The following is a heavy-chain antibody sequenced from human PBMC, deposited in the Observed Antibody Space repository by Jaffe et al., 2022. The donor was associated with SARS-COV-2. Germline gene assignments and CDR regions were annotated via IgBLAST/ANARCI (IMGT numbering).Heavy chain of an antibody. V-gene: IGHV3-30*18. D-gene: IGHD2-15*01. CDR1: GFTFSNYG. CDR3: AKEGGGLYNPPLYYFEY. Sequence: QVQLVESGGGVVQPGRSLRLSCVASGFTFSNYGMHWVRQAPGKGLEWVAGISSDGSSTHYADSVRGRFTISRDNSKNTLYLQTDSLSDEDTAVFFCAKEGGGLYNPPLYYFEYWGQGTLVTVSS. J-gene: IGHJ4*02. CDR2: ISSDGSST.